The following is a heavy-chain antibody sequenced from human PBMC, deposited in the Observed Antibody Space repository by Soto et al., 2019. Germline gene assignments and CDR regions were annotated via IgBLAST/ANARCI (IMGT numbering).Heavy chain of an antibody. Sequence: PGGSLRLSCAASGFTVNSNYMSWVRQAPGKGLEWVSVIYSGGSTYYADSVKGRFTISSDKSKNTLYLQMNSLRAEDTAVYYCARTPVAVAHHLKYYGLDVWGQGITVTVSS. CDR3: ARTPVAVAHHLKYYGLDV. V-gene: IGHV3-53*01. J-gene: IGHJ6*02. D-gene: IGHD2-15*01. CDR1: GFTVNSNY. CDR2: IYSGGST.